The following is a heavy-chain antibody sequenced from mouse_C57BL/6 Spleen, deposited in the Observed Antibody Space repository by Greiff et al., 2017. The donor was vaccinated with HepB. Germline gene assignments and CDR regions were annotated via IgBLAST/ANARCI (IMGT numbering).Heavy chain of an antibody. Sequence: EVKLVESGGGLVKPGGSLKLSCSASGFTFSDYGMHWVRQAPEKGLEWVAYISSGSSTIDYADTVKGRFTISRDNAKNTLFLQMTSLRSEDTAMYYCAKLGRAYWGQGTLVTVSA. D-gene: IGHD4-1*01. V-gene: IGHV5-17*01. CDR2: ISSGSSTI. J-gene: IGHJ3*01. CDR1: GFTFSDYG. CDR3: AKLGRAY.